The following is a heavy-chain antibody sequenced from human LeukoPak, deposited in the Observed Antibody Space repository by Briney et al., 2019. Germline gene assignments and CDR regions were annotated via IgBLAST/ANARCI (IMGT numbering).Heavy chain of an antibody. D-gene: IGHD6-13*01. CDR3: ARGGSSSWPDAFDF. V-gene: IGHV4-30-2*01. Sequence: SETLSLTCTVSGGSISSGDYYWSWIRQPPGKGLEWIGYIYHSGSTYYNPSLKSRVTISVDRSKNQFSLKLSSVTAADTAVYYCARGGSSSWPDAFDFWGQGTMVTVSS. CDR1: GGSISSGDYY. CDR2: IYHSGST. J-gene: IGHJ3*01.